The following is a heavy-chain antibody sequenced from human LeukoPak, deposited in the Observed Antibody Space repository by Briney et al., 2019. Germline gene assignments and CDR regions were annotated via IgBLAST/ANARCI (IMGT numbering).Heavy chain of an antibody. V-gene: IGHV4-34*01. CDR2: INHSGST. D-gene: IGHD5/OR15-5a*01. J-gene: IGHJ6*02. Sequence: PSKTLSLTCAVYGGSFSGYYWSWIRQPPGKGLEWIEEINHSGSTNYNPSLKSRVTISVDTSKNQFSLKLSSVTAADTAVYYCAIPSTNLSLNYGMDVWGQGTTVTVSS. CDR3: AIPSTNLSLNYGMDV. CDR1: GGSFSGYY.